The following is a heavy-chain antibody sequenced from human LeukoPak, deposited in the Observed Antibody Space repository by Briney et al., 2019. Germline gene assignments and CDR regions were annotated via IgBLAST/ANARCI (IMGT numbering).Heavy chain of an antibody. Sequence: ASETLSLTCAVYGGSFSGYYWSSIRQPPGKGLEWIGEINHSGSTNYNPSLKSRVTISVDTSKNQFSLKLSSVTAADTAVYYCARGINARGWFDPWGQGTLVTVSS. V-gene: IGHV4-34*01. CDR3: ARGINARGWFDP. CDR2: INHSGST. J-gene: IGHJ5*02. CDR1: GGSFSGYY.